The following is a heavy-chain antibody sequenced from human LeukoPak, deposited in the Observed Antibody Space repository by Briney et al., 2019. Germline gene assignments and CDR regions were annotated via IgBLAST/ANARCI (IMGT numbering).Heavy chain of an antibody. D-gene: IGHD5-24*01. V-gene: IGHV1-46*01. CDR3: ARVGRDGYNWPYMDV. J-gene: IGHJ6*03. CDR1: GYTFTSYY. Sequence: GASVKVSCKASGYTFTSYYMHWVRQAPGQGLEWMGIINLSGGSTSYAQKFQGRVTKTRDMSTSTVYMELSSLRSEDTAVYYCARVGRDGYNWPYMDVWGKGTTVTVSS. CDR2: INLSGGST.